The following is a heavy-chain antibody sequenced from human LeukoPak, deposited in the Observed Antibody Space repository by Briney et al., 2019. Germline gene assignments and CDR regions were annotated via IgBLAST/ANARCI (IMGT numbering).Heavy chain of an antibody. D-gene: IGHD3-9*01. V-gene: IGHV1-3*01. CDR3: ARDRLYYDILTGHRRDAFDI. Sequence: GASVKVSCKASGFTFSAYAIQWVRQAPGQRLEWMGWINAGNGKTKYSQKFQGRVTITRDTSANTAYVELRSLRSDDTAVYYCARDRLYYDILTGHRRDAFDIWGQGTMVTVSS. J-gene: IGHJ3*02. CDR1: GFTFSAYA. CDR2: INAGNGKT.